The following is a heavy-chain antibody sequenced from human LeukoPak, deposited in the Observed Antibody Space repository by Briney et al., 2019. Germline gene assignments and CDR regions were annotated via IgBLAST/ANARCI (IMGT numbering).Heavy chain of an antibody. V-gene: IGHV3-7*01. J-gene: IGHJ4*02. CDR2: INQDGSAK. CDR3: ARVGYSTTGGSYDY. CDR1: GFTFSNNW. D-gene: IGHD6-13*01. Sequence: PEGSLRLSCAASGFTFSNNWMSWVRQAPGKGLEWVGNINQDGSAKYYVDSVKGRFTISRDSAKNSLYLQMNSLRAEDTAVYYCARVGYSTTGGSYDYWGQGTLVTVSS.